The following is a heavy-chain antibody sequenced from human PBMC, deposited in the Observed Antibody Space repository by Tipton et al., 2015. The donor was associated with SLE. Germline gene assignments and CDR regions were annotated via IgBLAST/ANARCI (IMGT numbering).Heavy chain of an antibody. J-gene: IGHJ4*02. CDR3: ARGRDYYGFFDS. CDR2: ISSSGSTI. Sequence: SLRLSCAASGFTFSSYEMNWVRQAPGKGLEWVSYISSSGSTIYYADSVKGRFTISRDNAKNSLYLQMNSLRAEDTAVYFCARGRDYYGFFDSWGQGTLVTVSS. V-gene: IGHV3-48*03. CDR1: GFTFSSYE. D-gene: IGHD3-10*01.